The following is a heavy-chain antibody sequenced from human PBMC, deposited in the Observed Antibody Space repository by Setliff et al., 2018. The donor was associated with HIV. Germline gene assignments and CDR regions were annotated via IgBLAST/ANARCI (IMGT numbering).Heavy chain of an antibody. Sequence: GGSLRLSCAVSGFTFSSYAMTWVRQAPGKGLEWVSAIGGSTGSTYYADSVKGRFTTSTDNYKNTLYMQMNSLRAEDTPVYYCAKPLTQWGVSPYHYAVDVWGQGTTVTVSS. CDR1: GFTFSSYA. CDR3: AKPLTQWGVSPYHYAVDV. D-gene: IGHD1-26*01. CDR2: IGGSTGST. V-gene: IGHV3-23*01. J-gene: IGHJ6*02.